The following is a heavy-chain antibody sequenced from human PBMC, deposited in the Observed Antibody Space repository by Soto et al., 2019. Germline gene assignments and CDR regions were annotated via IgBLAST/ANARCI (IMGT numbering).Heavy chain of an antibody. CDR3: ARGGYCNSSSCYRCGMDV. D-gene: IGHD2-2*03. J-gene: IGHJ6*02. Sequence: PGVSLRLSCAASGFTFSNYAVHWVRQAPGKGLEWVAVISYDGANKYYADSVKGRFTISRDSSKNTLYLQMNSLRPEDTAVYFSARGGYCNSSSCYRCGMDVWGQGTTVTVS. CDR2: ISYDGANK. CDR1: GFTFSNYA. V-gene: IGHV3-30-3*01.